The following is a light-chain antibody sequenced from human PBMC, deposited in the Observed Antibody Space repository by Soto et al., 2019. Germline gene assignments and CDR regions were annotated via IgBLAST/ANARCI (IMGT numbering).Light chain of an antibody. CDR3: QQRSIWPWT. V-gene: IGKV3-11*01. CDR1: QSVSNY. J-gene: IGKJ1*01. CDR2: DAS. Sequence: EIVMPQAPATLSVSPGERATLSCWASQSVSNYFVWYQQKPGQAPRLLIYDASKRATGIPARFSGSGSGTDFTLTISSLEPEDFSVYYCQQRSIWPWTFGQGTKVDIK.